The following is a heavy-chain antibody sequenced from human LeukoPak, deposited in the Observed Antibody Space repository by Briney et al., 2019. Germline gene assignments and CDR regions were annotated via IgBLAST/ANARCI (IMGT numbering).Heavy chain of an antibody. CDR1: GGSISTNAYY. CDR3: ARVSLWFGDHTARGYYMDV. CDR2: VFYSGST. J-gene: IGHJ6*03. V-gene: IGHV4-39*02. Sequence: PSETLSLTCTVSGGSISTNAYYWAWIRQPPGKGLEWIGSVFYSGSTYSNPSLESRLTISVDTSKNHFSLKLSSVTAADTAVYYCARVSLWFGDHTARGYYMDVWGKGTTVTVSS. D-gene: IGHD3-10*01.